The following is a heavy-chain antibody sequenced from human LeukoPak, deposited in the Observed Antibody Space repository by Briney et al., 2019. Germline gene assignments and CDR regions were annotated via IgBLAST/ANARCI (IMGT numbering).Heavy chain of an antibody. CDR3: ARGGVYSSGSYYLYYFDY. CDR2: ISYDGSNK. D-gene: IGHD6-19*01. Sequence: GGSLRLSGVASGFTFSSYAMHWVRQAPGKRLEWVALISYDGSNKYYADSVKGRFTISRDNSKNTLYLQMNSLRAEDTAVYYCARGGVYSSGSYYLYYFDYWGQGTLVTVSS. V-gene: IGHV3-30-3*01. CDR1: GFTFSSYA. J-gene: IGHJ4*02.